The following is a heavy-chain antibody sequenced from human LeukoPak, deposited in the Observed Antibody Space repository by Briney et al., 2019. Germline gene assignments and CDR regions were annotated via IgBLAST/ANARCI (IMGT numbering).Heavy chain of an antibody. CDR1: GFTFSSYS. Sequence: GGSLRLSCAASGFTFSSYSMHWVRQAPGKGLEWVAVIWYDGSNKYYADSVKGRFTISRDNSKNTLYLQMNSLRAEDTAVYYCARDALYYYDSSGYEFDYWGQGTLVTVSS. CDR2: IWYDGSNK. D-gene: IGHD3-22*01. CDR3: ARDALYYYDSSGYEFDY. J-gene: IGHJ4*02. V-gene: IGHV3-33*01.